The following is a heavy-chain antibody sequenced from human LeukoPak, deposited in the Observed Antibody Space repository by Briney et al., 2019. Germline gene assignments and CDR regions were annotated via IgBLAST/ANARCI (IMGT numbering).Heavy chain of an antibody. D-gene: IGHD3-3*01. CDR1: GGSFGGYY. Sequence: SETLSLTCAVYGGSFGGYYWTWIRQPPGKGLEWIGEINHSGSTNYNPSLKSRVTISVDTSKNQFSLKLSSVTAADTAVYYCARDVAIYYYYGMDVWGQGTTVTVSS. CDR3: ARDVAIYYYYGMDV. V-gene: IGHV4-34*01. CDR2: INHSGST. J-gene: IGHJ6*02.